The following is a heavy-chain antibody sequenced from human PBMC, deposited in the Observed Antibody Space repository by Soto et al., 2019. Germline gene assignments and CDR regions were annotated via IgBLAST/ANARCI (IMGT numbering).Heavy chain of an antibody. CDR2: INHSGST. J-gene: IGHJ4*02. CDR1: GESFSNYY. Sequence: SETLSLTCAVYGESFSNYYWSWIRQPPGKGLEWIGEINHSGSTNYNPSLKSRFTISRDNAKNSLYLQMNSLRAEDTAVYYCAYFPGYWGQGTLVTVSS. D-gene: IGHD1-26*01. V-gene: IGHV4-34*01. CDR3: AYFPGY.